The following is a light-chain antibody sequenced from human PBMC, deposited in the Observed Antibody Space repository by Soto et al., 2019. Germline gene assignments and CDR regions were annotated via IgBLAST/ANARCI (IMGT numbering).Light chain of an antibody. CDR1: QSVSSY. Sequence: EIVLTQSPSTLSLSPGERATLSCRASQSVSSYFAWYQQKPGQAPRLLIYDASNRATGIPARLSGSGSGTDFTLTISSLEPEDSAVYYCQQRSTWITFGQGTRLEIK. CDR3: QQRSTWIT. V-gene: IGKV3-11*01. CDR2: DAS. J-gene: IGKJ5*01.